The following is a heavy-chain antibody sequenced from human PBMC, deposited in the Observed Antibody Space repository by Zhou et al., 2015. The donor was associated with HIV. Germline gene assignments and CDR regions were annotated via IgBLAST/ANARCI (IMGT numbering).Heavy chain of an antibody. CDR3: ARDKGLQWLALYYYYYGMDV. CDR1: GGTFSSYA. J-gene: IGHJ6*02. CDR2: IIPIFGTA. V-gene: IGHV1-69*01. D-gene: IGHD6-19*01. Sequence: QVQLVQSGAEVKKPGSSVKVSCKASGGTFSSYAISWVRQAPGQGLEWMGGIIPIFGTANYAQKFQGRVTITADESTSTAYMELSSLRSEDTAVYYCARDKGLQWLALYYYYYGMDVWGQGTTVTVSS.